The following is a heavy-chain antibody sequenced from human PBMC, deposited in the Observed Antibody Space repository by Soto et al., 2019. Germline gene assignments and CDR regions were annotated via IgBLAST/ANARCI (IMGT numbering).Heavy chain of an antibody. CDR1: GFTFSTYA. J-gene: IGHJ5*02. CDR2: ISYDGSKK. V-gene: IGHV3-30-3*01. CDR3: ARDGGAVAPNWFDP. D-gene: IGHD6-19*01. Sequence: PGGSLRLSCAASGFTFSTYAMNWVRQAPGKGLEWVAVISYDGSKKNYADSVKGRFTISRDNSKNTLYLQMNSLRAEDTAVYYCARDGGAVAPNWFDPWGQGTLVTVSS.